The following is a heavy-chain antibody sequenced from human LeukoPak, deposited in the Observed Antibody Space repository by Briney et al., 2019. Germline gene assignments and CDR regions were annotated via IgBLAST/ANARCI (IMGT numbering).Heavy chain of an antibody. D-gene: IGHD3-3*01. CDR3: ARPSEFDDFWSGYYTEYYYYYYMDV. CDR1: GGSFSGYY. Sequence: PSETLSLTCAVYGGSFSGYYWSWIRQPPGKGLEWIGEINHSGSTNYNPSLRSRVTISVDTSKNQFSLKLSSVTAADTAVYYCARPSEFDDFWSGYYTEYYYYYYMDVWSKGTTVTVSS. CDR2: INHSGST. V-gene: IGHV4-34*01. J-gene: IGHJ6*03.